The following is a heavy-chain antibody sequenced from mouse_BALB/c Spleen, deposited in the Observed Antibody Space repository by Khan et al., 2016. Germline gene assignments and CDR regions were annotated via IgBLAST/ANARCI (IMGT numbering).Heavy chain of an antibody. D-gene: IGHD2-3*01. V-gene: IGHV5-6-3*01. CDR3: ARDRWLLPFMDY. CDR2: INSNGGST. J-gene: IGHJ4*01. CDR1: GFTFSSYG. Sequence: EMQLQESGGGLVQPGGSLKLSCAASGFTFSSYGMSWVRQTPDKRLELVATINSNGGSTYYPDSVKGRFTISRDNAKNTLYLQMSSLKSEDTAMYYCARDRWLLPFMDYWGQGTSVTVSS.